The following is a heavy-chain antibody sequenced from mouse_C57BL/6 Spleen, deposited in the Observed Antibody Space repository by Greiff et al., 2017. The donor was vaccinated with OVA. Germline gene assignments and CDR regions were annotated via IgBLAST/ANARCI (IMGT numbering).Heavy chain of an antibody. CDR1: GYTFTSYW. V-gene: IGHV1-53*01. CDR3: ARSLTGMGYFDY. D-gene: IGHD4-1*01. J-gene: IGHJ2*01. Sequence: QVQLQQPGTELVKPGASVKLSCKASGYTFTSYWMHWVKQRPGQGLEWIGNINPSNGGTNYNEKFKSKATLTVDKSSSTAYMQLSSLTPEDSAVYYCARSLTGMGYFDYWGQGTTLTVSS. CDR2: INPSNGGT.